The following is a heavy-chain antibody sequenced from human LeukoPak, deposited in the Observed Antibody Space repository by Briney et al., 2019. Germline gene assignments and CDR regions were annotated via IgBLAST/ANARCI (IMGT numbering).Heavy chain of an antibody. Sequence: PGRSLRLSCTASGFTFDDYAMHWVRQAPGKGLEWVSGISWNSGSIGYADSVKGRFTISRDNAKNSLYLQMNSLRAEDTAVYYCARDTEVGATTFGYWGQGTLVTVSS. V-gene: IGHV3-9*01. CDR2: ISWNSGSI. J-gene: IGHJ4*02. CDR1: GFTFDDYA. D-gene: IGHD1-26*01. CDR3: ARDTEVGATTFGY.